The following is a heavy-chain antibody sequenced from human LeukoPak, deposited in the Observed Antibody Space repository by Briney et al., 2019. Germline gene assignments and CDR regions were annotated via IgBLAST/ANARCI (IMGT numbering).Heavy chain of an antibody. V-gene: IGHV1-69*06. Sequence: GSSVKVSCKASGGTFSSYAISWVRQAPGQGLEWMGGIIPIFGTANYAQKFQGRVTITADKSTSTAYVELSSLRSEGTAVYYCARDGGSGWYDYWGQGTLVTVSS. CDR1: GGTFSSYA. J-gene: IGHJ4*02. D-gene: IGHD6-19*01. CDR3: ARDGGSGWYDY. CDR2: IIPIFGTA.